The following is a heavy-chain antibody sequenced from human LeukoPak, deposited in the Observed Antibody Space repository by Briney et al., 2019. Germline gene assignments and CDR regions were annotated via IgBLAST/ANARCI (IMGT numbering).Heavy chain of an antibody. V-gene: IGHV3-48*01. CDR3: VRDLGALPDY. CDR1: GFTFSSYS. D-gene: IGHD1-26*01. J-gene: IGHJ4*02. CDR2: ISSSSSAI. Sequence: GGSLRLSCAASGFTFSSYSMNWVGQAPGKGLEWVSYISSSSSAIYYADSVKGRFTISRDNAKNSLYLQMISLRAEDTAVYYCVRDLGALPDYWGQGTLVTVSS.